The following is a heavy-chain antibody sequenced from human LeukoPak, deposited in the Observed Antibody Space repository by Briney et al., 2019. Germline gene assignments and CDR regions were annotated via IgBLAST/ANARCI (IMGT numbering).Heavy chain of an antibody. Sequence: PSETLSLTCTVSGGSISSSSYYWGWIRQAPGKGLEWVSAISGSGGSTYYADSVKGRFTISRDNSKNTLYLQMNSLRAEDTAVYYCAKHGDYGYYYYYMDVWGKGTTVTISS. D-gene: IGHD4-17*01. CDR2: ISGSGGST. CDR3: AKHGDYGYYYYYMDV. V-gene: IGHV3-23*01. CDR1: GGSISSSSYY. J-gene: IGHJ6*03.